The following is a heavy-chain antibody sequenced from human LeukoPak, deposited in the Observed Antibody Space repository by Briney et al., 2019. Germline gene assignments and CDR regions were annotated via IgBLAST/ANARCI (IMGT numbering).Heavy chain of an antibody. Sequence: GGSLRLSCAASGFTFSGYGMNWVRQAPGKGLEWVSYISSNSRSIDYADSVKGRFTISRDNAKNSLNLQMNSLRAEDTAMYYCARGGAARPDYWGQGTLVTVSS. CDR1: GFTFSGYG. V-gene: IGHV3-48*01. CDR2: ISSNSRSI. J-gene: IGHJ4*02. D-gene: IGHD6-6*01. CDR3: ARGGAARPDY.